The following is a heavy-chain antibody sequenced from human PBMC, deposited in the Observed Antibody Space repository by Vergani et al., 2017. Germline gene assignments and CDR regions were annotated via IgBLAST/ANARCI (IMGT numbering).Heavy chain of an antibody. J-gene: IGHJ6*03. CDR2: VYYSGTT. CDR1: GNAISRDTYS. D-gene: IGHD3/OR15-3a*01. V-gene: IGHV4-30-2*01. CDR3: ARGQTGYSRDWSTSFFYMDV. Sequence: QLQLQESDSRLVNPSQTLSLTCTLSGNAISRDTYSWNWVRQPPGKTLEWIGSVYYSGTTYYNPSLGGRVTMSIDKSKNHFSLTLTSVTAADSAFYFCARGQTGYSRDWSTSFFYMDVWGKGTTVTVSS.